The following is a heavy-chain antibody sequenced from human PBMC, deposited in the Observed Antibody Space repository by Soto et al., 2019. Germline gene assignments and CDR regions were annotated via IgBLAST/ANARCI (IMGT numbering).Heavy chain of an antibody. Sequence: QVQLVESGGGVVQPGRSLTLSCAASGFTFSSYGMHWVRQAPGKGLEWVAVISYDGSNKYYADSVKGRFTISRDNSKNTLYLQMNSLRAEDTAVYYCARDYYDSSGYYFGWFDPWGQGTLVTVSS. V-gene: IGHV3-30*03. D-gene: IGHD3-22*01. CDR3: ARDYYDSSGYYFGWFDP. J-gene: IGHJ5*02. CDR2: ISYDGSNK. CDR1: GFTFSSYG.